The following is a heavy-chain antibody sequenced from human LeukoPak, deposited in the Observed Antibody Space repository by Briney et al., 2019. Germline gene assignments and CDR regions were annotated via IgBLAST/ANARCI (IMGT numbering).Heavy chain of an antibody. CDR2: MSHYGSER. V-gene: IGHV3-30*04. Sequence: PGRSLRLSCALSGFSSNKDAIHWVRQAPGKGLEWVAVMSHYGSERYYGDSVQGRSTISRDASKSTFYLQTDSLRPEDTAVYYCATDPRQAKPDYCDIWGQGTLVIVSS. J-gene: IGHJ4*02. CDR3: ATDPRQAKPDYCDI. CDR1: GFSSNKDA. D-gene: IGHD1-14*01.